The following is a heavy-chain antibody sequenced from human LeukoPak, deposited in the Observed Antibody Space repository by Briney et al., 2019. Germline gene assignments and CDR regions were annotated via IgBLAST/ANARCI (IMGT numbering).Heavy chain of an antibody. Sequence: SETLSLTCTVSGGSISSGGYSWSWIRQHPGKGLEWIGYIYYSGSTYYNPSLKSRVTISVDTSKNQFSLKLSSVTAADTAVYYCARDQSRDYGDSPYYYGMDVWGQGATVTVSS. D-gene: IGHD4-17*01. CDR2: IYYSGST. J-gene: IGHJ6*02. V-gene: IGHV4-31*03. CDR3: ARDQSRDYGDSPYYYGMDV. CDR1: GGSISSGGYS.